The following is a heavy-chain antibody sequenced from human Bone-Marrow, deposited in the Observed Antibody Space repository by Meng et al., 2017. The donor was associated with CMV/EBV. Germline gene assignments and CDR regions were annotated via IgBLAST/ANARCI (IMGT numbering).Heavy chain of an antibody. V-gene: IGHV3-66*01. CDR2: IYSGGST. J-gene: IGHJ4*02. Sequence: FTVSSNYMSWVRQAQGKGLEWVSVIYSGGSTYNADSVKGRFTISRDNSKNALYLQMNSLRAEDTAVYYCARAVPVDYYDSSGYPLLSWGQGTLVTVSS. CDR3: ARAVPVDYYDSSGYPLLS. CDR1: FTVSSNY. D-gene: IGHD3-22*01.